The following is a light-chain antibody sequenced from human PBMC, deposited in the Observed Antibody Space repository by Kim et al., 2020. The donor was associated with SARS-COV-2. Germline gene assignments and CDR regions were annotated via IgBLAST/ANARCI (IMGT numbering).Light chain of an antibody. V-gene: IGKV1-8*01. CDR2: DAF. J-gene: IGKJ4*01. CDR3: QQHYIYPLT. Sequence: ASTGDRVTITCRASQDISNSLAWYQQKPGKAPELLIYDAFTLQSGVSPRLSGSRSGTDFTLTISSLQSEDFATYYCQQHYIYPLTFGGGTKVDIK. CDR1: QDISNS.